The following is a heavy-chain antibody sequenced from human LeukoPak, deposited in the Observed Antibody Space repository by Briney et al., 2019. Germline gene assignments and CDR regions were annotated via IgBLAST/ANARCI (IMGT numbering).Heavy chain of an antibody. Sequence: GASVKVSCKASGYTFTGYYMHWVRQAPGQGLEWMGWINPNSGGTNYAQKFQGRVTMTRDTSISTAYMELSRLRSDDTAVYYCARAGDNRRYCTNGVCLDYYYYYMDVWGKGTTVTVSS. CDR2: INPNSGGT. V-gene: IGHV1-2*02. CDR3: ARAGDNRRYCTNGVCLDYYYYYMDV. D-gene: IGHD2-8*01. CDR1: GYTFTGYY. J-gene: IGHJ6*03.